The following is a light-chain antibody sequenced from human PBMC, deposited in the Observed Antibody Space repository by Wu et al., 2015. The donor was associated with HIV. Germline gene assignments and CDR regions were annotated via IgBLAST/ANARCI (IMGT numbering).Light chain of an antibody. CDR3: QQLNSFPLT. V-gene: IGKV1-9*01. Sequence: GDRVTITCRASQDIATYLAWYQQIPGKAPRVLIYDASTLQTGVSSRFSGSGSGAEFTLSISGLQREDLAIYYCQQLNSFPLTFGHGTRLEIK. CDR2: DAS. J-gene: IGKJ5*01. CDR1: QDIATY.